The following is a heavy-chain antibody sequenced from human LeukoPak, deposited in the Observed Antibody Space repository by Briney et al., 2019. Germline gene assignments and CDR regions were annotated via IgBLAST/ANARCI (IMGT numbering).Heavy chain of an antibody. CDR2: IIPIFGTA. D-gene: IGHD5-18*01. Sequence: SVKVSCKASGGTFSSYAISWVRQAPGQGLEWMGGIIPIFGTANYAQKFQGRVTITVDKSTSTAYMELSSLRSEDTAVYYCARSPYSYANPIDYWGQGTLVTVSS. V-gene: IGHV1-69*06. CDR3: ARSPYSYANPIDY. J-gene: IGHJ4*02. CDR1: GGTFSSYA.